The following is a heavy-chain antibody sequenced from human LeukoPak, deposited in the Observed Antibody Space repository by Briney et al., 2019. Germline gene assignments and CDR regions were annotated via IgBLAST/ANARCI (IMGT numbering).Heavy chain of an antibody. CDR3: ARVGSGWFPFDY. V-gene: IGHV4-59*01. CDR1: GGSISSYY. J-gene: IGHJ4*02. D-gene: IGHD6-19*01. Sequence: SETLPLTCTVSGGSISSYYWSWIRQPPGKGLEWIGYIYYSGSTNYNPSLKSRVTISVDTSKNQFSLKLSSVTAADTAVYYCARVGSGWFPFDYWGQGTLVTVSS. CDR2: IYYSGST.